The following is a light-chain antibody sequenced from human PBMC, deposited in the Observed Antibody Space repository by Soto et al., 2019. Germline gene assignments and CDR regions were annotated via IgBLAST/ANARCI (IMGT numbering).Light chain of an antibody. Sequence: IVLTQSPATLSLSPGERATLSCRASQSFSSYLAWYQQKPGQAPRLLIYDASNRATGIPARFSGSGSGRDITLTISSLEPEDFTVYYCQPRTNWPPTFGQGSTLEIK. CDR2: DAS. CDR3: QPRTNWPPT. V-gene: IGKV3-11*02. CDR1: QSFSSY. J-gene: IGKJ2*01.